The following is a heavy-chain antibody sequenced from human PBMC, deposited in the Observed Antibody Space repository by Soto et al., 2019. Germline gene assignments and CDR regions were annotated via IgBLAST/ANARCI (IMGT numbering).Heavy chain of an antibody. J-gene: IGHJ6*03. CDR1: GGSFSGYY. V-gene: IGHV4-34*01. Sequence: SETLSLTCAVYGGSFSGYYWSWIRQPPGKGLEWIGEINHSGSTNYNPSLKSRVTISVDTSKNQFSLKLSSVTAADTAVYYCAREKRIVVVPAAMGYYYMDVWGKGTTVTVSS. CDR3: AREKRIVVVPAAMGYYYMDV. CDR2: INHSGST. D-gene: IGHD2-2*01.